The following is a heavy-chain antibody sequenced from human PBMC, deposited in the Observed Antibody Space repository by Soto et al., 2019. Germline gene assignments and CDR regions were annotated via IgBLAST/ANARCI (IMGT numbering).Heavy chain of an antibody. V-gene: IGHV3-23*01. D-gene: IGHD3-10*01. CDR1: GFTFPNYA. J-gene: IGHJ6*03. CDR3: AKDSMIRGQFYYYYVDV. Sequence: GGSLRLSCAASGFTFPNYAMSWVRQALGKGLEWVSSISGSGDSSYADSVKGRFTISRDNSKNTLYLQMNSLTAEDTAVYYCAKDSMIRGQFYYYYVDVWGKGTTVTVAS. CDR2: ISGSGDSS.